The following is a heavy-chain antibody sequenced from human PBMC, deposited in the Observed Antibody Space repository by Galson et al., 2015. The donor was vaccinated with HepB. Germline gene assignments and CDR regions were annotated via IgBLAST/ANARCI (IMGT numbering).Heavy chain of an antibody. V-gene: IGHV1-69*02. D-gene: IGHD3-10*01. Sequence: SVKVSCKASGGTFSSYTISWVRQAPGQGLEWMGRIIPILGIANYAQKFQGRVTITADKSTSTAYMELSSLRSEDTAVYYCARGGGSGSYVESYYYYGMDVWGQGTTVTVSS. J-gene: IGHJ6*02. CDR1: GGTFSSYT. CDR3: ARGGGSGSYVESYYYYGMDV. CDR2: IIPILGIA.